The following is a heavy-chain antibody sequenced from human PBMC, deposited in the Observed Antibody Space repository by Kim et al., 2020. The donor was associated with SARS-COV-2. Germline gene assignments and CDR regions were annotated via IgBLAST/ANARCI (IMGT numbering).Heavy chain of an antibody. CDR1: GDSVSSNSAA. V-gene: IGHV6-1*01. Sequence: SQTLSLTCAISGDSVSSNSAAWNWIRQSPSRGLEWLGRTYYRSKWYNDYAVSVKSRITINPYTSKNQFSLQLNSVTPEDTAVYYCARDPSLSGLPPAGMDVWGQGTTVTVSS. CDR3: ARDPSLSGLPPAGMDV. D-gene: IGHD5-12*01. CDR2: TYYRSKWYN. J-gene: IGHJ6*02.